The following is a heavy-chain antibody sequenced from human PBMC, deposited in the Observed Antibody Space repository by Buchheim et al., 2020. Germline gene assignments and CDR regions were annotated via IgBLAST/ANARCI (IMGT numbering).Heavy chain of an antibody. J-gene: IGHJ6*03. CDR3: AKRGGGVPTDGYYYYMDV. CDR2: ISGSGGST. D-gene: IGHD3-16*01. Sequence: EVQLLESGGGLVQPGGSLRLSCAASGFTFSSYAMSWVRQAPGKGLEWISAISGSGGSTYYADSVKGRFTISRDNSKNTLYLQMNSLRAEDTAVYYCAKRGGGVPTDGYYYYMDVWGKGTT. V-gene: IGHV3-23*01. CDR1: GFTFSSYA.